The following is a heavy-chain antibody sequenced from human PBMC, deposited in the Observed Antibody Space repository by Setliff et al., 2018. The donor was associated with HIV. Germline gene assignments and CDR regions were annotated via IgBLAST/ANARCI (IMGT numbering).Heavy chain of an antibody. CDR2: IIPMVGKP. V-gene: IGHV1-69*13. CDR1: GGTFSAHG. Sequence: SVKVSCKAVGGTFSAHGISWVRQAPGQGLEWMGGIIPMVGKPNYAQRFQGRVTITADESTRTVYMELSSLRSEDTAVYFCATDGMDYGDDEGDFYYYYYMDVWGKGTTVTVSS. D-gene: IGHD4-17*01. CDR3: ATDGMDYGDDEGDFYYYYYMDV. J-gene: IGHJ6*03.